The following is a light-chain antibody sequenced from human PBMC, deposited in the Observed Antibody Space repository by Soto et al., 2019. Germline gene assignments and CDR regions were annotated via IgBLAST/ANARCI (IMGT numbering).Light chain of an antibody. J-gene: IGLJ1*01. V-gene: IGLV2-14*03. Sequence: QSALNQPASVSGSPGQSITISCTGTSRDVGGYNYVSWYQKNPGKAPKLMIYDVSNRPSGVSDRFSGSKSGNTASLTISGLQAEDEADYYCSSYSNSTTLYVFGTGTKLTVL. CDR1: SRDVGGYNY. CDR3: SSYSNSTTLYV. CDR2: DVS.